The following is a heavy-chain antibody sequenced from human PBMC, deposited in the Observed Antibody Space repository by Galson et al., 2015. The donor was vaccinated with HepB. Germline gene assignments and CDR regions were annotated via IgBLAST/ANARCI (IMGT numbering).Heavy chain of an antibody. CDR3: AGYFDFWSGYREGLGAFDI. CDR1: GFTVSTSW. CDR2: IKHHRGEQ. D-gene: IGHD3-3*01. J-gene: IGHJ3*02. V-gene: IGHV3-7*01. Sequence: SLRLSCAGSGFTVSTSWMSWVRQAPGTGLEWVANIKHHRGEQSDVDCVRGRFTISRDNAKNSLYLQMNSLRAEDTAVYYCAGYFDFWSGYREGLGAFDIWGRGTMVTVSS.